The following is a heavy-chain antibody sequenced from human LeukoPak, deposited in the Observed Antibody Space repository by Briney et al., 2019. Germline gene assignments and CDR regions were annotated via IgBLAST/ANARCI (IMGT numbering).Heavy chain of an antibody. Sequence: GASLRLSCVASGFTFSNYAMSWVRQAPGKGLEWVSAITGSGGNTYYADSVKGRFTISRDNSKNTVFLQMNSQRAEDTAVYYCAKWGDYDVLTGYYVSDYWGQGTLVTVSS. D-gene: IGHD3-9*01. CDR2: ITGSGGNT. V-gene: IGHV3-23*01. CDR3: AKWGDYDVLTGYYVSDY. J-gene: IGHJ4*02. CDR1: GFTFSNYA.